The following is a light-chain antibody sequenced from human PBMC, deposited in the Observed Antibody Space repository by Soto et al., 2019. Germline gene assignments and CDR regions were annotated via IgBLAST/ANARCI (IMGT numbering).Light chain of an antibody. J-gene: IGKJ5*01. CDR1: QSITSSF. CDR2: GAS. V-gene: IGKV3-20*01. CDR3: QQYENSPIT. Sequence: EIVLTQSPGILSLSPGERPSLSCGASQSITSSFLAWYQQKPGQAPRXXIYGASSRATGIPDRFSGTGSETDLTITINRLEPEDFEVYYCQQYENSPITFGQGTRLEI.